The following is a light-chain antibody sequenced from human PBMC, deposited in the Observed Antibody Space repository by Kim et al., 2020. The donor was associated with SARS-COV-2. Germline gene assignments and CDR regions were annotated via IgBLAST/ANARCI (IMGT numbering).Light chain of an antibody. J-gene: IGKJ4*01. V-gene: IGKV3-20*01. CDR2: RAS. CDR1: QSVGSNY. CDR3: QQYGSSPLT. Sequence: EIVLTQSPGTLSLSPGERATLSCRASQSVGSNYLAWYQQKPGQAPSLLISRASSRASGIPDSFSGSGSETDFTLTISRLEPEDFAVYYCQQYGSSPLTFGGGTKVDIK.